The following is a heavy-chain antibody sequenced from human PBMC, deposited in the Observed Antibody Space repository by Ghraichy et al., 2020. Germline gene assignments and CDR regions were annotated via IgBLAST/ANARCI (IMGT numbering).Heavy chain of an antibody. CDR3: AKGSFGSGWYRIFDY. Sequence: GGSLRLSCAASGFTFSSYAMSWVRQAPGKGLEWVSAISGSGGSTYYADSVKGRFTISRDNSKNTLYLQMNSLRAEDTAVYYCAKGSFGSGWYRIFDYWGQGTLVTVSS. D-gene: IGHD6-19*01. V-gene: IGHV3-23*01. J-gene: IGHJ4*02. CDR1: GFTFSSYA. CDR2: ISGSGGST.